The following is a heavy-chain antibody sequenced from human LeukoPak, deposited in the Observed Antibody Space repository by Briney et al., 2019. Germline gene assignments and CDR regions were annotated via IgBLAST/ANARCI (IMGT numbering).Heavy chain of an antibody. CDR2: IRSSSET. V-gene: IGHV3-48*01. CDR1: GFIFSQYS. J-gene: IGHJ5*02. D-gene: IGHD5-12*01. CDR3: ARDAGNSGYGCDL. Sequence: GSLRLSCAASGFIFSQYSMNWVRQAPGKGLEWVSHIRSSSETSYADSVKGRFTISRDNARNSLYLQMNNLRGGDTAIYYCARDAGNSGYGCDLWGQGTLVTVSS.